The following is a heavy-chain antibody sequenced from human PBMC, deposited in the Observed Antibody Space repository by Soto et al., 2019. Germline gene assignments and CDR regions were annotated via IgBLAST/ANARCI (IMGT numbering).Heavy chain of an antibody. V-gene: IGHV4-61*01. Sequence: SETLSLTCTGSGRSVSSGSYYWSWIRQPPGKGLEWIGYIYYSGSTNYNPSLKSRVTISVDTSKNQFSLKLSSVTAADTAVYYCARDNTDRSGFSDPWGQGTLVTVSS. J-gene: IGHJ5*02. CDR2: IYYSGST. CDR3: ARDNTDRSGFSDP. D-gene: IGHD3-22*01. CDR1: GRSVSSGSYY.